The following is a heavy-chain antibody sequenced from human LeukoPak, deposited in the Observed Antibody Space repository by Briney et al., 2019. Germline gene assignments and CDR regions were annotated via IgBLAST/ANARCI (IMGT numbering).Heavy chain of an antibody. CDR3: ANDQAKPGYCSGGSCYTGPN. CDR2: ISGSGGST. J-gene: IGHJ4*02. CDR1: GFTFSSYA. V-gene: IGHV3-23*01. Sequence: GGSLRLSCAASGFTFSSYAMSWVRQAPGKGLEWVSAISGSGGSTYYADSVKGRFAISRDNSKNTLYLQINSLRAEDTAVYYCANDQAKPGYCSGGSCYTGPNWGQGTLVTVSS. D-gene: IGHD2-15*01.